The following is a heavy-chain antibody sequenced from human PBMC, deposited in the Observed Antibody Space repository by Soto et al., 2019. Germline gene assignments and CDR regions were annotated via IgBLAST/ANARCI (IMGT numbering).Heavy chain of an antibody. CDR1: GYSFTNYW. CDR3: ARQYCSSISCYMDV. CDR2: IYPGDSDT. V-gene: IGHV5-51*01. Sequence: GESLKISCKGSGYSFTNYWIGWVRQMPGKGLEWMGIIYPGDSDTTYSPSFQGQVTISVDKSLSTAYLQWSSLKASDTAMYYCARQYCSSISCYMDVWAKGTTVTVSS. D-gene: IGHD2-2*01. J-gene: IGHJ6*03.